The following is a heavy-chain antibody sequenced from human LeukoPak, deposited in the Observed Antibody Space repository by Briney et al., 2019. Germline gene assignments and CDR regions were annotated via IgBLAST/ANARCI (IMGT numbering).Heavy chain of an antibody. V-gene: IGHV3-48*04. CDR2: ISSSGSTI. CDR1: GFIFSSYS. J-gene: IGHJ4*02. CDR3: ARELHPLED. Sequence: LPGGSLRLSCEASGFIFSSYSMNWVRQAPGKGLEWVSYISSSGSTIYYADSVKGRFTISRDNAKNSLYLQMNSLRAEDTAVYYCARELHPLEDWGQGTLVTVSS. D-gene: IGHD5-18*01.